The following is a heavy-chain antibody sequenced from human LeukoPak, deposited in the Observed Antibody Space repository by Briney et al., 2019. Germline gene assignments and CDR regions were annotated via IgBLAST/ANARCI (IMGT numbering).Heavy chain of an antibody. CDR1: GYSFTGHY. Sequence: ASVKVSCKASGYSFTGHYIHWVRQAPGQRPEWVGWINPNSGDTTYAQNFQGWVTMTRDMSITTAYMELSRLRSDDTAVYYCARELGSSGYYGVDYWGQGTLVTVSS. J-gene: IGHJ4*02. D-gene: IGHD3-22*01. CDR3: ARELGSSGYYGVDY. V-gene: IGHV1-2*04. CDR2: INPNSGDT.